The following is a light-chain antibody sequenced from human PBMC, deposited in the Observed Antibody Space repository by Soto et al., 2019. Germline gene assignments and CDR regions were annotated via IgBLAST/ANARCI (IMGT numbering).Light chain of an antibody. Sequence: QSVLTQPASVSGSPGQSITISCTGTSSDVGGYNYVSWYQQHPGKAPKLMIYDVSNRPSGVSNRFSGSKSGNTASLTIYGLKNEDEADYYWSSYTSSSLYVFGTGTKLTFL. V-gene: IGLV2-14*01. CDR1: SSDVGGYNY. CDR2: DVS. CDR3: SSYTSSSLYV. J-gene: IGLJ1*01.